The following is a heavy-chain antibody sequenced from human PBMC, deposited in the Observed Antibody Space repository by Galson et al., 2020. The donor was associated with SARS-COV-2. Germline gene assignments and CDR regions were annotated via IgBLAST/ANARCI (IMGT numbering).Heavy chain of an antibody. CDR3: ARGQRYFDWLSLMGDYFDY. J-gene: IGHJ4*02. Sequence: QLGESLKISCAASGFTFSSYAMHWVRQAPGKGLEWVAVISYDGSNKYYADSVKGRFTISRDNSKNTLYLQMNSLRAEDTAVYYCARGQRYFDWLSLMGDYFDYWGQGTLVTVSS. V-gene: IGHV3-30-3*01. D-gene: IGHD3-9*01. CDR2: ISYDGSNK. CDR1: GFTFSSYA.